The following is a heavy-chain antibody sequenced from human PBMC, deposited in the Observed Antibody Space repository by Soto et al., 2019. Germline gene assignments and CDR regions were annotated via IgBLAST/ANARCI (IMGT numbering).Heavy chain of an antibody. CDR3: ARDLIPYDILTGYYLGGYFQH. CDR1: RYTFTSYY. D-gene: IGHD3-9*01. CDR2: INPSGGST. J-gene: IGHJ1*01. V-gene: IGHV1-46*01. Sequence: QVQLVQSGAEVKKPGASVKVSCKASRYTFTSYYMHWVRQAPGQGLEWMGIINPSGGSTSYALKFQGRVTMRRDTSTSTVYMELSSLRSEDTAVYYCARDLIPYDILTGYYLGGYFQHWAQGTLVTVSS.